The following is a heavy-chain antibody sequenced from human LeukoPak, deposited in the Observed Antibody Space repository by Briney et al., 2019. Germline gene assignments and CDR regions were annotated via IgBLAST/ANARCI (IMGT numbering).Heavy chain of an antibody. V-gene: IGHV1-2*02. J-gene: IGHJ6*03. D-gene: IGHD3-22*01. CDR3: ARGSYDSRGYYSDYHFYMEL. CDR1: GYTFTGYY. Sequence: ASVTVSFKASGYTFTGYYSHWVRQAPGQGLEWMGWINPYNGDTNYSPKFKGRVTLTRDTSTTTSYMDLSRLTSDDTAVYFCARGSYDSRGYYSDYHFYMELWGKGTTVTVSS. CDR2: INPYNGDT.